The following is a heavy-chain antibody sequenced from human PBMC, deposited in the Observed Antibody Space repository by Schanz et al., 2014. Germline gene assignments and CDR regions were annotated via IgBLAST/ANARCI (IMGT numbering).Heavy chain of an antibody. V-gene: IGHV3-30*14. Sequence: QEQLVESGGGVVQPGRSLRLSCAASGFTFSSYTMHWVRQAPGTGLEWVAVISYDGTNKYYADSVKGRFTISRDNSKNTLYLQMNSLRAEDTAVYYCARDRWDWNNAFDIWGQGTMVTVSS. CDR1: GFTFSSYT. J-gene: IGHJ3*02. D-gene: IGHD1-1*01. CDR3: ARDRWDWNNAFDI. CDR2: ISYDGTNK.